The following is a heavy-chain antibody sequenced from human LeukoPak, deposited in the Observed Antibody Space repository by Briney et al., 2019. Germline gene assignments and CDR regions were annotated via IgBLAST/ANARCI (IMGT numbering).Heavy chain of an antibody. V-gene: IGHV4-34*01. Sequence: SETLSLTCAVYGGSFSGYFWSWIRQPPGKGLEWIGEINHSGSTNYNPSHKSRVTISVDTSKNQFSLKLSSVTAADTAVYYCARASGIAVAGIDYWGQGTLVTVSS. CDR2: INHSGST. CDR1: GGSFSGYF. D-gene: IGHD6-19*01. CDR3: ARASGIAVAGIDY. J-gene: IGHJ4*02.